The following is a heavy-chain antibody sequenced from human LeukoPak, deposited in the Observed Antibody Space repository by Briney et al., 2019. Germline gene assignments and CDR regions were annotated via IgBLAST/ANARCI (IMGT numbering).Heavy chain of an antibody. D-gene: IGHD1-26*01. CDR2: ISDDGKTK. J-gene: IGHJ4*02. Sequence: SCKASGYTFTDYYIHWVRQAPGMGLEWVAVISDDGKTKHHADSVKGRFTISRDNSKNPLYLQMNSLRLKDTAVYYCARDQWDFDYWGQGTPVTVSS. CDR3: ARDQWDFDY. CDR1: GYTFTDYY. V-gene: IGHV3-30*04.